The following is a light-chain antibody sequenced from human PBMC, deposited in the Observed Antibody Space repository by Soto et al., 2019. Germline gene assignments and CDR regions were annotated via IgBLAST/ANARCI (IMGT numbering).Light chain of an antibody. J-gene: IGKJ2*01. CDR2: GAS. Sequence: DMQMTQSPSFLSASVGDRVTIXXRSSQRIDNFLNWYQQKPGKAPKLXXYGASSLQSGVPSRFSGSGSGTDFTLTITSLQPEDSATYHCQQRYKTSLSSFGQGTKVDIK. CDR1: QRIDNF. CDR3: QQRYKTSLSS. V-gene: IGKV1-39*01.